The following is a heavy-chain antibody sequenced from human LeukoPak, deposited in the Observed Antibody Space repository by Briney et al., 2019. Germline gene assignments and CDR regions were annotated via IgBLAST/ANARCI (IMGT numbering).Heavy chain of an antibody. V-gene: IGHV4-30-4*08. CDR1: GGSISSGDYY. Sequence: SETLSLTCTVSGGSISSGDYYWSWIRQPPGKGLEWIGYIYYSGSTYYNPSLKNRVTISVDTSKNQFSLKLSSVTAADTAVYYCARALVAAAGTCFDYWGQGTLVTVPS. CDR2: IYYSGST. CDR3: ARALVAAAGTCFDY. J-gene: IGHJ4*02. D-gene: IGHD6-13*01.